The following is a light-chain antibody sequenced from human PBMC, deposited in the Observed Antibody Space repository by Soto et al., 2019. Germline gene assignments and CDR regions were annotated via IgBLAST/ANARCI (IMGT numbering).Light chain of an antibody. Sequence: EIVLTQSPGTLSLSPGERATLSCRASQSISSSYLAWYQQRPGQAPRLLIYGASSRTTGTPDRFSGSGSGTDFTLTISRLEAEDFAVYYCQQRKTFGQGTNLEIK. CDR1: QSISSSY. CDR3: QQRKT. V-gene: IGKV3-20*01. CDR2: GAS. J-gene: IGKJ2*01.